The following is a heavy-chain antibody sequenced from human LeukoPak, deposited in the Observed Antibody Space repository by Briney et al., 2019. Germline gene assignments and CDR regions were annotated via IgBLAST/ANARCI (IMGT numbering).Heavy chain of an antibody. CDR3: ARDDGGGWTGFDY. V-gene: IGHV4-61*01. CDR1: GGSVSSGSYY. J-gene: IGHJ4*02. CDR2: IYDSGST. D-gene: IGHD2-15*01. Sequence: SETLSLTCTVSGGSVSSGSYYWNWIRQPSGKGLEWIGYIYDSGSTNYNPSLKSRVTISVDTSKNQFSLKVNSVTAADTAVYYCARDDGGGWTGFDYWGQGALVTVSS.